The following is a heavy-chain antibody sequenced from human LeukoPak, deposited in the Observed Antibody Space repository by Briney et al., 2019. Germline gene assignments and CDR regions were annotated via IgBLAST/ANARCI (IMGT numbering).Heavy chain of an antibody. CDR2: IYSGGMT. CDR1: GLNVTYNY. V-gene: IGHV3-53*01. J-gene: IGHJ6*03. D-gene: IGHD2-2*01. Sequence: GGSLRLSCAASGLNVTYNYMSWVRQAPGKGLEWLSVIYSGGMTYYADSVKGRFIISRDNSKNTLYLQMNRLRAEDTAVYYCYARPVLPAAFLPSGNYMDVWGKGTMVTVSS. CDR3: YARPVLPAAFLPSGNYMDV.